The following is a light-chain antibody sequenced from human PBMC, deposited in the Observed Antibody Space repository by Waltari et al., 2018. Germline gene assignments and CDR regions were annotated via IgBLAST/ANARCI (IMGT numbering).Light chain of an antibody. J-gene: IGLJ3*02. CDR3: LLWYSGARWV. Sequence: AVVTQEPSLTVSPGGTVTLTCGSSTGAVTSGHYPYWFQQKPGQVPRTLIYDTSNKHSKAALTLSGAQPEDEAEYYCLLWYSGARWVFGGGTKLSVL. CDR1: TGAVTSGHY. V-gene: IGLV7-46*01. CDR2: DTS.